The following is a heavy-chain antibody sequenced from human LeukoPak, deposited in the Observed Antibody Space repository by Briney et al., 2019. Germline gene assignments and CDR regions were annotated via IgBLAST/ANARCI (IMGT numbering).Heavy chain of an antibody. J-gene: IGHJ4*02. CDR3: AREDRDGYNRVDS. CDR2: ISFSSGFT. V-gene: IGHV3-11*05. D-gene: IGHD5-24*01. CDR1: GFTFSDYY. Sequence: GGSLRLSCAASGFTFSDYYMSWIRQAPGKGLEWISYISFSSGFTNYADSVKGRFTISRDNAKNSLYLQMNSLRAEDTAVYYCAREDRDGYNRVDSWGQGPVLSVSS.